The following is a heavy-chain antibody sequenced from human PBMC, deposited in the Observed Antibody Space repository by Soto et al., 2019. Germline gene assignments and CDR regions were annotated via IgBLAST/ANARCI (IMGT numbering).Heavy chain of an antibody. D-gene: IGHD3-10*02. CDR3: ASYVRGKTFYFEN. CDR2: ISANGDST. CDR1: GVRFSTYA. Sequence: GGSLRLSWAASGVRFSTYAMSWVRQAPGKGLEWVSVISANGDSTYYADSVKGRFTISRDSSKNTLYLRMNSLSAEAPAAYSCASYVRGKTFYFENWGRGTLVTASS. J-gene: IGHJ4*02. V-gene: IGHV3-23*01.